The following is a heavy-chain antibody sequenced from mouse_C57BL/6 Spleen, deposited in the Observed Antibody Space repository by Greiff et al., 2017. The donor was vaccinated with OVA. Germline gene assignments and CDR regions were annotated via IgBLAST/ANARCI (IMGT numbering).Heavy chain of an antibody. V-gene: IGHV5-17*01. Sequence: EVHVVESGGGLVKPGGSLTLSCAASGFTFSDYGMHWVRQAPVKGLEWVAYISSGTSAIYNADTVKVRFTITRENAKNTRFLQMTRLRSEDTAMYYWARRAEVATDYWMDYWGQGTPVTVSA. CDR3: ARRAEVATDYWMDY. D-gene: IGHD1-1*01. CDR2: ISSGTSAI. CDR1: GFTFSDYG. J-gene: IGHJ4*01.